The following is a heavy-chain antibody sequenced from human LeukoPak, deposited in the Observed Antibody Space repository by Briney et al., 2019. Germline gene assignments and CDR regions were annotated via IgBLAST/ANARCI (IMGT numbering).Heavy chain of an antibody. D-gene: IGHD2-15*01. CDR2: IYYSGST. Sequence: PSETLSLTCAVSGGSISSYYWSWIRQPPGKGLEWIGYIYYSGSTNYNPSLKSRVTISVDTSKNQFSLKLSSVTAADTAVYYCARVAAANYGMDVWGKGTTVTVSS. CDR1: GGSISSYY. J-gene: IGHJ6*04. CDR3: ARVAAANYGMDV. V-gene: IGHV4-59*01.